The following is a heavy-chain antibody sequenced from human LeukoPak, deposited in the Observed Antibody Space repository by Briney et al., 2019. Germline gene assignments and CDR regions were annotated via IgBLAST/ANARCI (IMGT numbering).Heavy chain of an antibody. CDR2: INHSGST. CDR1: GGSFSGYY. CDR3: ATLTYGSGRWGLSEGY. D-gene: IGHD3-10*01. V-gene: IGHV4-34*01. Sequence: SETLSLTCAVYGGSFSGYYWSWIRQPPGKGLEWIGEINHSGSTSYNPSLKSRVTISVDTSKNQFSLKLSSVTAADTAVYYCATLTYGSGRWGLSEGYWGQGTLVTVSS. J-gene: IGHJ4*02.